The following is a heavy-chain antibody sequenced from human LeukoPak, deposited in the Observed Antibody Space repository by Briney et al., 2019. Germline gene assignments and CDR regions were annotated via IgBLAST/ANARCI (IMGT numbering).Heavy chain of an antibody. J-gene: IGHJ4*02. V-gene: IGHV3-23*01. CDR2: ISGSGNA. CDR3: ATHQKYQLLLDY. D-gene: IGHD2-2*01. Sequence: GGSLRLSCAASGFTFGSYAMSWVSQAPGEGLEWVSSISGSGNAYYADSVKGRFSISRDKSKNTLYLQMNSLRAEDTAVYYCATHQKYQLLLDYWGQGTLVTVSS. CDR1: GFTFGSYA.